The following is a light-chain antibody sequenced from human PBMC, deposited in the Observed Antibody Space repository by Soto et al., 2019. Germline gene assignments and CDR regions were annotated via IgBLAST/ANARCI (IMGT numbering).Light chain of an antibody. V-gene: IGKV1-39*01. CDR3: QQTYNLPRT. CDR1: LTIGHS. CDR2: GAS. J-gene: IGKJ1*01. Sequence: DMQRTQSPSSLSGSVGDRVTIICGASLTIGHSLSWFQQKTGKPPTLLIYGASALQRGVPARFSGSGSGTEFTLTINNMQREDFATYYCQQTYNLPRTFGQGTKFEIK.